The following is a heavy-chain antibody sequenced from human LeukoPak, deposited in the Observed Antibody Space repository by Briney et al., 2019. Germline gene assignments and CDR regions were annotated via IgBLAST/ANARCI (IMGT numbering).Heavy chain of an antibody. CDR2: IYYSGST. Sequence: SETLSLTCTVSGGSISSYYWSWIRQPPGKGLEWIGYIYYSGSTNYNPSLKSRVTISVDTSKNQFSLKLSPVTAADTAVYYCARHEDHRTFDYWGQGTLVTVSS. CDR1: GGSISSYY. D-gene: IGHD1-14*01. V-gene: IGHV4-59*08. J-gene: IGHJ4*02. CDR3: ARHEDHRTFDY.